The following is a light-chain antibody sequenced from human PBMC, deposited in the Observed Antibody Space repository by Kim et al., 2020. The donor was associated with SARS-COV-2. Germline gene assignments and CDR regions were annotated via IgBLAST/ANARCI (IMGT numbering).Light chain of an antibody. CDR1: ALPKKY. V-gene: IGLV3-25*03. CDR3: QSPDSSGTYAV. Sequence: SYELTQSPSVSVAPGQTARITCSGDALPKKYAYWYQQKPGQAPVLVIYKDSERPSGIPERFSGSSSGTTVTLTISGVQAEDEADYYCQSPDSSGTYAVFGGGTKLTVL. CDR2: KDS. J-gene: IGLJ2*01.